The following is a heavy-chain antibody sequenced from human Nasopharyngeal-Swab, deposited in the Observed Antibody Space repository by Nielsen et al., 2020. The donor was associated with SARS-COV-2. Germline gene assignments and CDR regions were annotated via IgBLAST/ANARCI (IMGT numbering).Heavy chain of an antibody. J-gene: IGHJ4*01. Sequence: WIRQPPGKGLEWVSGVSGSGGTTKYADSVKGRFTISRDNSKNKLYLQMHSLRVEDTAVYYCAKDRYCSGGAYYFSGFDYWGLGTLVTVSS. CDR2: VSGSGGTT. D-gene: IGHD2-15*01. V-gene: IGHV3-23*01. CDR3: AKDRYCSGGAYYFSGFDY.